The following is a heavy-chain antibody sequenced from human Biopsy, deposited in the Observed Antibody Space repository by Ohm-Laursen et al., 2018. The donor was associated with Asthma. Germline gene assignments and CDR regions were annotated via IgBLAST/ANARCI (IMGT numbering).Heavy chain of an antibody. J-gene: IGHJ4*02. V-gene: IGHV3-9*01. CDR3: AKATLGDIGKDY. CDR1: GFTFDDYG. D-gene: IGHD2-21*01. Sequence: SFRLSCAAPGFTFDDYGMHWVRQAPGKGLEWVSGISWNSGSIGYADSVKGRFTISRDNARNSLYLQMNSLRVEDTALYYCAKATLGDIGKDYWGQGTLVTVSS. CDR2: ISWNSGSI.